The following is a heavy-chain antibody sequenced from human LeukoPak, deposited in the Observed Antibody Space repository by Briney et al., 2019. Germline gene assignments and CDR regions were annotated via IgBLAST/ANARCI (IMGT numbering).Heavy chain of an antibody. CDR2: IYYSGST. J-gene: IGHJ4*02. D-gene: IGHD1-26*01. CDR3: ARAAYSGSYHSDY. V-gene: IGHV4-61*01. CDR1: GXSVNXGXXY. Sequence: SXXLSLTCXVSGXSVNXGXXYWNWIRQPPGKGLXWIGYIYYSGSTNYNPSLKSRVTISVDTSKNQFSLKLSSVTAADTAVYYCARAAYSGSYHSDYWGQGTLVTVSS.